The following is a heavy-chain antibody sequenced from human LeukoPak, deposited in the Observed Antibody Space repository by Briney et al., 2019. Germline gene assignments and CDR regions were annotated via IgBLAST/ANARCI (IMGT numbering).Heavy chain of an antibody. CDR2: IYHSGST. CDR3: ARVAYCGGDCYSQNDAFDI. V-gene: IGHV4-30-2*01. J-gene: IGHJ3*02. D-gene: IGHD2-21*02. Sequence: SETLSLTCAVSGGSISSGGYSWSWIRQPPGKGLEWIGYIYHSGSTYYNPSLKSRVTISVDRSKNQFSLKLRSVTAADTAVYYCARVAYCGGDCYSQNDAFDIWGQGTMVTVSS. CDR1: GGSISSGGYS.